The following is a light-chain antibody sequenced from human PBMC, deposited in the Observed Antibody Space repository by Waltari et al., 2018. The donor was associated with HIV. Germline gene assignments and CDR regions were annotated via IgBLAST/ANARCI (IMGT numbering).Light chain of an antibody. CDR3: NSRDNSGNHYV. Sequence: SSELTQDPAVSVALGQTVRITCQGDSLRSYSAGWYQQKPGQAPVLVIYGKNNRPSGIPDRFSGSTSGNTASLTITGSQAEDEADYYCNSRDNSGNHYVFGTGTKVTVL. CDR1: SLRSYS. J-gene: IGLJ1*01. CDR2: GKN. V-gene: IGLV3-19*01.